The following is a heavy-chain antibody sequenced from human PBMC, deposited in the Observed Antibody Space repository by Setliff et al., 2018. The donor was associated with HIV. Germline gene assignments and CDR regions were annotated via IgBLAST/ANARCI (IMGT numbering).Heavy chain of an antibody. D-gene: IGHD1-26*01. CDR2: IIPLVGLA. Sequence: SVKVSCKASGDTLSSCSISWVRQAPGQGLEWMGAIIPLVGLADYAQKFQGRLTLTGDKSTNIVYMYLSSLTFEDTAVYFCVRDPWGLGSFGSIHFWGPGTLVTVSS. J-gene: IGHJ4*02. V-gene: IGHV1-69*10. CDR1: GDTLSSCS. CDR3: VRDPWGLGSFGSIHF.